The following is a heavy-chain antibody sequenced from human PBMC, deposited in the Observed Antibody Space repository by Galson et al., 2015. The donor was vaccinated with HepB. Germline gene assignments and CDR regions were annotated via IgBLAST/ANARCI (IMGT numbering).Heavy chain of an antibody. Sequence: SVKVSCKASGYTFTNYDITWVRQAPGQGLEWMGWISSYNGDTNYAQKFQGRVTMTTDTSTTTAYLELTSLKSDDTAVYYCARGSGDFDYWGQGTLVTVSS. V-gene: IGHV1-18*04. D-gene: IGHD1-26*01. J-gene: IGHJ4*02. CDR3: ARGSGDFDY. CDR1: GYTFTNYD. CDR2: ISSYNGDT.